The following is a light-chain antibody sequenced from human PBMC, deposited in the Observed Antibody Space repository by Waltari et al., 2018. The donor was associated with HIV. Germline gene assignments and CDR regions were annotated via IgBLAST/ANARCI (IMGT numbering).Light chain of an antibody. V-gene: IGLV2-11*01. CDR3: CSYAGSSTFL. Sequence: QSALTQPHSVSGSPGQSVTISCTGTSSDVGGYNYVSWYQQHPGKAPKLMIYDLSKRPSGVPDRFSGSKSGNTASLTISGLQAEDEADYYCCSYAGSSTFLFGTGTKVTVL. J-gene: IGLJ1*01. CDR2: DLS. CDR1: SSDVGGYNY.